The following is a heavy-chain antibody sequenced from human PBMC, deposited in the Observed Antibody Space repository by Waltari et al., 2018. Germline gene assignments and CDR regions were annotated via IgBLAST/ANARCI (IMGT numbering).Heavy chain of an antibody. CDR1: GGTFSSYA. V-gene: IGHV1-69*08. CDR3: ARARGYDSSGYYYFDY. J-gene: IGHJ4*02. D-gene: IGHD3-22*01. CDR2: SIPIFGTG. Sequence: QVQLVQSGAEVKKPGSSVKVSCKASGGTFSSYAISWVRQAPGQGLEWMGMSIPIFGTGNYAQKFQGRVTSTADKSTSTAYMELSSLRSEDTAVYYCARARGYDSSGYYYFDYWGQGTLVTVSS.